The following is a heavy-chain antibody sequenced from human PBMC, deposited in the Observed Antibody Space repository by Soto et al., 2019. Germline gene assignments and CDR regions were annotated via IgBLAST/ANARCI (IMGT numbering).Heavy chain of an antibody. Sequence: PGGSLRLSCAASGFTFSSYGMHWVRQAPGKGLEWVAVIWYDGSNKYYADSVKGRFTISRDNSKNTLYLQMNSLRAEDTAVYYCARDQLWFGASYYYYGMDVWGQGTTVTVSS. CDR2: IWYDGSNK. V-gene: IGHV3-33*01. D-gene: IGHD3-10*01. CDR1: GFTFSSYG. J-gene: IGHJ6*02. CDR3: ARDQLWFGASYYYYGMDV.